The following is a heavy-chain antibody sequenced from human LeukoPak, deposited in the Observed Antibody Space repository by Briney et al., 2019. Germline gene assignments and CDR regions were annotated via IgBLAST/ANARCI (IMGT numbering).Heavy chain of an antibody. V-gene: IGHV3-21*01. J-gene: IGHJ4*02. D-gene: IGHD5-18*01. CDR2: ISSSSSST. CDR3: ARASGDIVETATMGSY. Sequence: GGSLRLSCAASGFTFNSYSMNWVRQAPGKGLEWVSSISSSSSSTYYADSVKGRFTISRDNAKNSLYLQMNSLRAEDTAVYYCARASGDIVETATMGSYWGQGTLVTVSS. CDR1: GFTFNSYS.